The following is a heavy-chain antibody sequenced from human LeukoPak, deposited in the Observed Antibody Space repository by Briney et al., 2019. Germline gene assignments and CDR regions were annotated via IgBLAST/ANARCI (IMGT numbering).Heavy chain of an antibody. D-gene: IGHD3-9*01. J-gene: IGHJ4*02. CDR3: ARTSHYDIATGYHITFDN. Sequence: LGTLSPTCTVSGGSTSGYYWSWIPHPPRKGVERSGDIYYRRSTNYNPSLKSLDTISVDPSMNRFSLRLCSVTAADTAVYYCARTSHYDIATGYHITFDNWGQGNLVTVSS. V-gene: IGHV4-59*01. CDR2: IYYRRST. CDR1: GGSTSGYY.